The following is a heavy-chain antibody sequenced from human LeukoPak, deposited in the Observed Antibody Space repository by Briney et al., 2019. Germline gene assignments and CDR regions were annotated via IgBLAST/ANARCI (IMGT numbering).Heavy chain of an antibody. CDR1: GYTFTSYG. CDR2: VSAYNGNT. V-gene: IGHV1-18*01. Sequence: GASVKVSCKASGYTFTSYGISWVRQAPGQGLEWMGWVSAYNGNTNYAQKLQGRVTMTTDTSTSTAYMELRSLRSDDTAVYYCARDSSSVYYDFWSGYPDYWGQETLVTVSS. D-gene: IGHD3-3*01. CDR3: ARDSSSVYYDFWSGYPDY. J-gene: IGHJ4*02.